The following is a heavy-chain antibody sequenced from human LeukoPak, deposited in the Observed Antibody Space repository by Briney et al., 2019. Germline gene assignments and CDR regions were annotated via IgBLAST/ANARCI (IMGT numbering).Heavy chain of an antibody. CDR3: AKDLYDSSGYYYLFDY. CDR1: GFTFSSYA. V-gene: IGHV3-23*01. Sequence: GGSLRLSCAASGFTFSSYAMSWVRQAPGKELEWVSAISGSGGSTYYADSVKGRFTISRDNSKNTLYLQMNSLRAEDTAVYYCAKDLYDSSGYYYLFDYWGQGTLVTVSS. D-gene: IGHD3-22*01. J-gene: IGHJ4*02. CDR2: ISGSGGST.